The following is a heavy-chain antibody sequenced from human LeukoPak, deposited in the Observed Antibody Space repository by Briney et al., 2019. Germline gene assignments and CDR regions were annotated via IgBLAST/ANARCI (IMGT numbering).Heavy chain of an antibody. CDR2: IYYSGST. V-gene: IGHV4-31*03. CDR1: GGSISSGVYY. D-gene: IGHD3-10*01. J-gene: IGHJ3*02. CDR3: ARGVKGLRGAFDI. Sequence: SQTLSLTCTVSGGSISSGVYYWSWIRQHPGKGLEWIGYIYYSGSTYSNPSLKSRLTMSVDISKNQFSLKLSSVTAADTAVYYCARGVKGLRGAFDIWGQGTMVTVS.